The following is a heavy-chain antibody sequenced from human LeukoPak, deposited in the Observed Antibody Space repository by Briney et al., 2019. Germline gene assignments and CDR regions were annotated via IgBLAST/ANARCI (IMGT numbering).Heavy chain of an antibody. CDR2: ITAYNGNT. J-gene: IGHJ4*02. CDR1: GFTFTSYG. Sequence: AVTVSCKASGFTFTSYGISWERQPPAQGLEWMGCITAYNGNTNYVQKLPGRVTMTTSRDTSTNYLELNSKSSDDTAVYYCVRGVYYCDSSGYYPSFVNGGQRTLDTLSS. D-gene: IGHD3-22*01. V-gene: IGHV1-18*01. CDR3: VRGVYYCDSSGYYPSFVN.